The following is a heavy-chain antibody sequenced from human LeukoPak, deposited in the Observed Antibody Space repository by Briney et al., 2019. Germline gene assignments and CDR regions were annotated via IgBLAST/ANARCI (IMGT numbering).Heavy chain of an antibody. Sequence: PSETLSLTCTVSGGSISSSSYYWGWIRQPPGKGLEWIGSIYYSGSTYYNPSLKSRVTISVDTSKNQFSLKVSSVTAADTAVYYCARARRDSGYYNVDYWGQGALVTVSS. V-gene: IGHV4-39*07. CDR2: IYYSGST. CDR1: GGSISSSSYY. CDR3: ARARRDSGYYNVDY. J-gene: IGHJ4*02. D-gene: IGHD3-3*01.